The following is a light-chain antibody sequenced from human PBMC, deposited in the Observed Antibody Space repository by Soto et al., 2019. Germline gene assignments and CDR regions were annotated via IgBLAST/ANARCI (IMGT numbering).Light chain of an antibody. J-gene: IGKJ5*01. CDR2: GAS. CDR3: QQYGAWPRT. Sequence: EIVMTQSPATLSLSPGERATLSCRASQSLTITLAWYQQKPGQAPRLLILGASTRATGTPARVSGSGSGTEFTLTISSLQSEDFAVYYCQQYGAWPRTFGQGTRLEIK. CDR1: QSLTIT. V-gene: IGKV3D-15*01.